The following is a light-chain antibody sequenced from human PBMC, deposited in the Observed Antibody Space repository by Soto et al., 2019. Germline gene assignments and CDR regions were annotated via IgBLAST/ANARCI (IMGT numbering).Light chain of an antibody. V-gene: IGLV2-14*01. CDR1: ISDFVVYNY. J-gene: IGLJ1*01. CDR2: GVS. Sequence: SALTHPASLSGAPGQSITLSCTGTISDFVVYNYVSWYQQHPGKAPKPMIYGVSNRPSGISNRFSGSKSGNTASLTISGPHAEDEADYYCTSFSSSTALYVFGTGTKVTVL. CDR3: TSFSSSTALYV.